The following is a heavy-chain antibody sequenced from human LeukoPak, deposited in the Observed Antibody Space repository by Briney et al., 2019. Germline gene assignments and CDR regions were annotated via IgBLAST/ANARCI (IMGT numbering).Heavy chain of an antibody. CDR1: GGSISSSSYY. V-gene: IGHV4-61*01. CDR3: ARGRAVAASVDY. D-gene: IGHD6-19*01. CDR2: IYYSGST. Sequence: SETLSLTCTVSGGSISSSSYYWSWIRQPPGKGLEWIGYIYYSGSTNYNPSLKSRVTISVDTSKNQFSLKLSSVTTADTAVYYCARGRAVAASVDYWGQGTLVTVSS. J-gene: IGHJ4*02.